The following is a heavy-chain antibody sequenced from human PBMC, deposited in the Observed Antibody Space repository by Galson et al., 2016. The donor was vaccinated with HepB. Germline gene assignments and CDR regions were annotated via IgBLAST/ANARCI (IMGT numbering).Heavy chain of an antibody. V-gene: IGHV3-30*14. CDR1: EFTFIDYP. CDR2: ISYDGSNT. CDR3: ARDRYYGPEWWDHFQS. J-gene: IGHJ5*01. D-gene: IGHD3-10*01. Sequence: SLRLSCAASEFTFIDYPMHWVRQAPGKGLEWVAVISYDGSNTYYADSVKGRFTISRDNSRNTLYLQMNRLKVEDTAVYYCARDRYYGPEWWDHFQSWGQGTLVTVSS.